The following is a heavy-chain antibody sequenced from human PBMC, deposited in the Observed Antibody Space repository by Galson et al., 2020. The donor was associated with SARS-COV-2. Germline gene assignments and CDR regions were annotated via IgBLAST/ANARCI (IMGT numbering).Heavy chain of an antibody. CDR2: IYYSGTT. CDR1: GGSISSGNYY. J-gene: IGHJ1*01. Sequence: ASETLSLTCTVSGGSISSGNYYWGWIRQPPGKGLEWIGTIYYSGTTYYNPSLKSRVTISVDTSKNQFSLKLNSVTAADTAVYYCAGVSIAAGGGSPVSVWGQGTLVTVSS. D-gene: IGHD6-13*01. V-gene: IGHV4-39*07. CDR3: AGVSIAAGGGSPVSV.